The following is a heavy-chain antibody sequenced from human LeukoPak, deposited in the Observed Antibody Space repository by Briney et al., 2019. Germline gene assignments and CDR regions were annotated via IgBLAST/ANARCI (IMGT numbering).Heavy chain of an antibody. CDR2: INHSGST. CDR1: GGSFSGYY. Sequence: SETLSLTCAVYGGSFSGYYWSWIRQPPGEGLEWIGEINHSGSTNYNPSLKSRVTISVDTSKNQFSLKLSSVTAADTAVYYCARGSFVAAAGTAGYYYYYMDVWGKGTTVTVSS. D-gene: IGHD6-13*01. J-gene: IGHJ6*03. CDR3: ARGSFVAAAGTAGYYYYYMDV. V-gene: IGHV4-34*01.